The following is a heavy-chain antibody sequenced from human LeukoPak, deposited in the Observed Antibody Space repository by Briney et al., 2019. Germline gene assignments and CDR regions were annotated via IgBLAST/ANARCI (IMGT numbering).Heavy chain of an antibody. CDR2: IKSKTDGGTT. CDR1: GFTFSNAW. J-gene: IGHJ4*02. D-gene: IGHD1-26*01. CDR3: TTLGATTQGGFDY. V-gene: IGHV3-15*01. Sequence: GGSLRLSCAASGFTFSNAWMSWARQAPGKGLEWVGLIKSKTDGGTTDCTAPVKGRFTISRDDSKNTLYMRMNSLKTDDTAVYYCTTLGATTQGGFDYWGQGTLVTVSS.